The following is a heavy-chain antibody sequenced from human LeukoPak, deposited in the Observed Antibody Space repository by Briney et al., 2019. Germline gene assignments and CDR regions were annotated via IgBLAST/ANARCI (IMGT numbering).Heavy chain of an antibody. CDR3: ARLNVGPSLWFGELFPILVAPDSIDY. J-gene: IGHJ4*02. Sequence: SETESLTCTVSGASISSYYWGWIRQPPGKGLEWIGSIYYSGSTYYNPSLKSRVTISVDTSKNQFSLKLSSVTAADTAVYYCARLNVGPSLWFGELFPILVAPDSIDYWGQGTLVTVSS. CDR1: GASISSYY. D-gene: IGHD3-10*01. V-gene: IGHV4-39*01. CDR2: IYYSGST.